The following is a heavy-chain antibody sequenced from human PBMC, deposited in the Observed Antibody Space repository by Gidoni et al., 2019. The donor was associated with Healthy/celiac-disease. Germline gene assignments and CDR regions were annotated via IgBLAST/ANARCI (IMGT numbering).Heavy chain of an antibody. CDR3: ASYCSSTSCYFRAFDI. Sequence: QLQLQESGPGLVKPSQTLPLTCAGSGGSISSGGYSWSWIRQPPGKGLEWIGYIYHSGSTYYNPSLKSRVTISVDRSTNQFSLKLSSVTAADTAVYYCASYCSSTSCYFRAFDIWGQGTMVTVSS. CDR1: GGSISSGGYS. J-gene: IGHJ3*02. CDR2: IYHSGST. D-gene: IGHD2-2*01. V-gene: IGHV4-30-2*01.